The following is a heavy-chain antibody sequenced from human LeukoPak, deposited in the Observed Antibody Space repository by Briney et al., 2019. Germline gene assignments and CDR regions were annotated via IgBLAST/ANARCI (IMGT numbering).Heavy chain of an antibody. D-gene: IGHD3-22*01. CDR2: ISYDGSNK. Sequence: GRSLRLSCAASGFTFSSYGMHWVRQAPGKGLEWVAVISYDGSNKYYADSVKGRFTISRDNSKNTLYLQMNSLRAEDTAVYYCARDEYYDSSGYYDSSFDAFDIWGQGTMVTVSS. CDR3: ARDEYYDSSGYYDSSFDAFDI. V-gene: IGHV3-30*03. CDR1: GFTFSSYG. J-gene: IGHJ3*02.